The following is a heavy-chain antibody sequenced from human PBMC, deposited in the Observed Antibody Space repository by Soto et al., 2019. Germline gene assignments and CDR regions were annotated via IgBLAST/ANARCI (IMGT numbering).Heavy chain of an antibody. D-gene: IGHD4-17*01. CDR3: ARAGGDYVSNNQDAFDI. J-gene: IGHJ3*02. CDR1: GYTFTSYD. Sequence: ASVKVSCKASGYTFTSYDINWVRQATGQGLEWMGWMNPNSGNTGYAQKFQGRVTMTRNTSISTAYMELSSLRSEDTAVYYCARAGGDYVSNNQDAFDIWGQGTMVTV. CDR2: MNPNSGNT. V-gene: IGHV1-8*01.